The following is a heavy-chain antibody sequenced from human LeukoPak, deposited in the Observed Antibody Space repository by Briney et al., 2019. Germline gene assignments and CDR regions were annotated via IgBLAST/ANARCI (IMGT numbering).Heavy chain of an antibody. CDR2: INHSGST. J-gene: IGHJ4*02. Sequence: SETLSLTCAVYGGSFSGYYWSWIRQPPGKGLEWIGEINHSGSTNYNPSLKSRVTISVDTSKNQFSLKLSSVTAADTAVYYCARGPTYYDILTGYYRDGFFDYWGQGTPVTVSS. CDR1: GGSFSGYY. D-gene: IGHD3-9*01. V-gene: IGHV4-34*01. CDR3: ARGPTYYDILTGYYRDGFFDY.